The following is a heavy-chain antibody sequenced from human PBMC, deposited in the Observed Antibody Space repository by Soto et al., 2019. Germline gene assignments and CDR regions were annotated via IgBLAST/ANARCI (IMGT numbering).Heavy chain of an antibody. V-gene: IGHV4-34*01. CDR1: GGSFSGYY. J-gene: IGHJ5*02. CDR2: INHSGST. D-gene: IGHD2-2*01. CDR3: ARHTGQLSPFDT. Sequence: SSETLSLTCAVYGGSFSGYYWSWIRQPPGKGLEWIGEINHSGSTNYNPSLKSRVTISVDTSKNQFSLKLSSVTAADTAVYYCARHTGQLSPFDTWGLGTLVTVSS.